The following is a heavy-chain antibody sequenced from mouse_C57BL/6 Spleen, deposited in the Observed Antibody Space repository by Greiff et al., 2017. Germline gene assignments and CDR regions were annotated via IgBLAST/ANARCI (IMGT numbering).Heavy chain of an antibody. D-gene: IGHD1-1*01. CDR1: GFTFSDYG. V-gene: IGHV5-17*01. CDR3: ARPLYYGSSYDWFAY. J-gene: IGHJ3*01. Sequence: EVNVVESGGGLVKPGGSLKLSCAASGFTFSDYGMHWVRQAPEKGLEWVAYISSGSSTIYYADTVKGRFTISRDNAKNTLFLQMTILRSEDTAMYYCARPLYYGSSYDWFAYWGQGTLVTVSA. CDR2: ISSGSSTI.